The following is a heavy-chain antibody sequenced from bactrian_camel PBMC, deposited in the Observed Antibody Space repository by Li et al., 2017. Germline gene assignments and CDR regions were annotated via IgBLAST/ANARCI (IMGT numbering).Heavy chain of an antibody. CDR3: AKWVTGSSGAYDY. D-gene: IGHD6*01. J-gene: IGHJ4*01. CDR1: GYTFSNHG. Sequence: QLVESGGGLVQPGGSLRLSCAASGYTFSNHGMHWVRQAPGKEREGVAAIDSDGSTSYADSVKGRFAISRDNAKNTLYLQLNSLKTDDTAIYYCAKWVTGSSGAYDYWGQGTQVTVS. CDR2: IDSDGST. V-gene: IGHV3S1*01.